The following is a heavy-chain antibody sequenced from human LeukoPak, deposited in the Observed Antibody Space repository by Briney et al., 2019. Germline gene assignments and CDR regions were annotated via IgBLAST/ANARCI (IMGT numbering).Heavy chain of an antibody. CDR1: GSTFSDYY. J-gene: IGHJ6*02. CDR3: ASSTVTTVYYYYGMDV. D-gene: IGHD4-17*01. CDR2: ISSSGSTI. Sequence: GGSLRLSCAASGSTFSDYYMSWIRQAPGKGLEWVSYISSSGSTIYYADSVKGRFTISRDNAKNSLCLQMNSLRAEDTAVYYCASSTVTTVYYYYGMDVWGQGTTVTVSS. V-gene: IGHV3-11*01.